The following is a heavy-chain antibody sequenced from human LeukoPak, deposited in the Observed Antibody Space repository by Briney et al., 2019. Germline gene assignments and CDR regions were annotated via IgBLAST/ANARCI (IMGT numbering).Heavy chain of an antibody. Sequence: GESLKISCKGSRYSFTSYWIGWVRQMPGKGLEWMGIIYPGDSDTRYSPSFQGQVTISADKSISTAYLQWSSLKASDTAMYYCARHPLAYCGGDCYPENYFDYWGQGTLVTVSS. V-gene: IGHV5-51*01. D-gene: IGHD2-21*02. CDR1: RYSFTSYW. CDR2: IYPGDSDT. J-gene: IGHJ4*02. CDR3: ARHPLAYCGGDCYPENYFDY.